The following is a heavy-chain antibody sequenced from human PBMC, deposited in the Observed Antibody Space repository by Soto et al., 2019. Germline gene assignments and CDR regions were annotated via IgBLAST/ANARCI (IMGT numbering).Heavy chain of an antibody. CDR3: ANYGDYGMDV. CDR1: GFTFSSYA. V-gene: IGHV3-30-3*01. J-gene: IGHJ6*02. CDR2: ISYDGSNK. Sequence: QVQLVESGGGVVQPGRSLRLSCAASGFTFSSYAMHWVRQAPGKGLEWVAVISYDGSNKYYADSVKGRFTISRDNSKNTLYLQMNSLRAEDTAVYCCANYGDYGMDVWGQGTTVTVSS. D-gene: IGHD4-17*01.